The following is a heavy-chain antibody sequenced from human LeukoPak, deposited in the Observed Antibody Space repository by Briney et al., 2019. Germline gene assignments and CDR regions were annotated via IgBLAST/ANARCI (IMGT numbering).Heavy chain of an antibody. CDR2: IYSSGGT. Sequence: GGSLRLSCAASGFIVSNSHMSWVRQAPGRGLEWVPVIYSSGGTFYSESVKGRFTISRDYSKNTLYLQMNSLRADDTAVYYCAKDSNGPAFWGQGTLVTVSS. J-gene: IGHJ4*02. CDR1: GFIVSNSH. D-gene: IGHD6-19*01. V-gene: IGHV3-53*01. CDR3: AKDSNGPAF.